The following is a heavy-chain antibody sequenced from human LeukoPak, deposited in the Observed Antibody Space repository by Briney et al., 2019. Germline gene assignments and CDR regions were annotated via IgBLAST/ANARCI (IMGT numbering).Heavy chain of an antibody. CDR2: FDPGAGEI. CDR3: AAGGIYSLLDY. Sequence: ASVKVSCKVSGDTLSELTMHWVRQAPGKGLEWMGGFDPGAGEILYAQQFQGGVTMTEDTSIDTAYMELTSLRSEDSGVYFCAAGGIYSLLDYWGQGTLVTVSS. J-gene: IGHJ4*02. CDR1: GDTLSELT. V-gene: IGHV1-24*01. D-gene: IGHD3-10*01.